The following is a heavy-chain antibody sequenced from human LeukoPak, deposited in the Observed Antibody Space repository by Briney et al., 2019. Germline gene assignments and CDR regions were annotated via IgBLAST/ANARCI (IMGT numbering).Heavy chain of an antibody. CDR3: ARAYGVQWELLRWFDP. Sequence: SETLSLTCTVSGGSISSYYWSWIRQHPGKGLEWIGYIYYSGSTYYNPSLKSRVTISVDTSKNQFSLKLSSVTAADTAVYYCARAYGVQWELLRWFDPWGQGTLVTVSS. CDR2: IYYSGST. V-gene: IGHV4-59*06. CDR1: GGSISSYY. J-gene: IGHJ5*02. D-gene: IGHD1-26*01.